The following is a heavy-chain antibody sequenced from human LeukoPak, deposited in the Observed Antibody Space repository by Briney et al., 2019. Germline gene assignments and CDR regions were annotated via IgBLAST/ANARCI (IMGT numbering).Heavy chain of an antibody. D-gene: IGHD6-19*01. V-gene: IGHV3-21*06. CDR1: GFSFSTYS. J-gene: IGHJ4*02. CDR3: ARWYSSGWYSDY. Sequence: GGSLRLSCAASGFSFSTYSMIWVRQAPGKGLEWVSSVSGTSEYRYYADSVRGRFTISRDNAKNTVYLQMNSLRAEDTAVYYCARWYSSGWYSDYWGQGTLVTVSS. CDR2: VSGTSEYR.